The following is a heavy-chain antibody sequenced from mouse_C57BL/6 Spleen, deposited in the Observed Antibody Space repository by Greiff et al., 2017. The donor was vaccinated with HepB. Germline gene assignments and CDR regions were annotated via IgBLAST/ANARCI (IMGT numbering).Heavy chain of an antibody. CDR2: IRLKSDNYAT. D-gene: IGHD2-5*01. CDR3: TGYSTFYAMDY. J-gene: IGHJ4*01. Sequence: EVMLVESGGGLVQPGGSMKLSCVASGFTFSNYWMNWVRQSPEKGLEWVAQIRLKSDNYATHYAESVKGRFTISRDDSKSSVYLQMNNLRAEDTGIYYCTGYSTFYAMDYWGQGTSVTVSS. CDR1: GFTFSNYW. V-gene: IGHV6-3*01.